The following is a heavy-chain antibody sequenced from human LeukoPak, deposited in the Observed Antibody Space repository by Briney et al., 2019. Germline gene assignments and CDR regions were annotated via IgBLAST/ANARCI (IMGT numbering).Heavy chain of an antibody. CDR3: ARGALTYCGGDCYPFLYGMDV. J-gene: IGHJ6*02. CDR1: GGSISSSSYY. V-gene: IGHV4-39*01. Sequence: PSETLSLTCTVSGGSISSSSYYWGWIRQPPGKGLEWIGSIYYSGRTYYNPSLKSRVTISVDTSKNQFSLKLSSVTAADTAVYYCARGALTYCGGDCYPFLYGMDVWGQGTTVTVSS. D-gene: IGHD2-21*02. CDR2: IYYSGRT.